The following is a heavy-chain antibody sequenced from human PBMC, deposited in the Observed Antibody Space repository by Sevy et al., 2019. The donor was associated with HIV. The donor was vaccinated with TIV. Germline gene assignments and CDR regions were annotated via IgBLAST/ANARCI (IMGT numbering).Heavy chain of an antibody. CDR2: ISNSGTTI. D-gene: IGHD4-17*01. CDR1: GFTFTSYE. J-gene: IGHJ4*02. Sequence: GGSLRLSCAASGFTFTSYEMNWVRQAPGKGLEWLSYISNSGTTIYYSDSVKGGFTTARDNARNSLYLQMSSLRAEDTAVYYCARDLPPSATTVPHFDCWGQGTLVTVSS. V-gene: IGHV3-48*03. CDR3: ARDLPPSATTVPHFDC.